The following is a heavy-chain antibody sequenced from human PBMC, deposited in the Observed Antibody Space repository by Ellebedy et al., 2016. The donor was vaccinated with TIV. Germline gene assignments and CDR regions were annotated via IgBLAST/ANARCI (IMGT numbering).Heavy chain of an antibody. CDR2: IRFDATSE. Sequence: PGGSLRLSCAASRFTFRSYGMHWVRQAPGKGLEWVAYIRFDATSEYYADSVKGRFTISRDNSKNTLFLQMNSLKPEDTAMYYCAKEFSLWFGTDNWGQGAQVTVSS. D-gene: IGHD3-10*01. V-gene: IGHV3-30*02. CDR1: RFTFRSYG. CDR3: AKEFSLWFGTDN. J-gene: IGHJ4*02.